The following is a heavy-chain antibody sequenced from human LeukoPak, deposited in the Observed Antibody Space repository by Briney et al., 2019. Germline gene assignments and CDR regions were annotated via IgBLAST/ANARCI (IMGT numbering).Heavy chain of an antibody. CDR1: GFTFSSYT. Sequence: PGGSLRLSCAASGFTFSSYTMHWLRQAPGKGLEWVAVISYDGSNTYYADSVKGRFTISRDNSKNTLYLQMNSLRPEDTAVYYCARVGLAAADVYYFDFWGQGVLVTVSS. V-gene: IGHV3-30-3*01. J-gene: IGHJ4*02. D-gene: IGHD6-13*01. CDR3: ARVGLAAADVYYFDF. CDR2: ISYDGSNT.